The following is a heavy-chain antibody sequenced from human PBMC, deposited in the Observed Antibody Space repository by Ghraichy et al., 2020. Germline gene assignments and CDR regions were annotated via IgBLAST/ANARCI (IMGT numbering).Heavy chain of an antibody. D-gene: IGHD3-22*01. CDR3: ERDRLTMTVNTGYWFDP. J-gene: IGHJ5*02. CDR1: GYTFTSYG. V-gene: IGHV1-18*01. Sequence: ASVKVSCKASGYTFTSYGISWVRQAPGQGLEWMGWISAYNGNTNYAQKLQGRVTMTTDTSTSTAYMELRSLRSDDTAVYYCERDRLTMTVNTGYWFDPWGQGTLVTVSS. CDR2: ISAYNGNT.